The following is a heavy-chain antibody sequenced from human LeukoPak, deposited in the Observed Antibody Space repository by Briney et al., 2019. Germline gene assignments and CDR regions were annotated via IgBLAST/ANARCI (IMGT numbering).Heavy chain of an antibody. CDR2: INSDGSST. Sequence: GGSLRLSCAAFGFTFSSYWMHWVRQAPGKGLVWVSRINSDGSSTSYADSVKGRFTISRDNAKNTLYLQMNSLRAEDTAVYYCARGYSSGWYYFDYWGQGTLVTVSS. D-gene: IGHD6-19*01. V-gene: IGHV3-74*01. CDR3: ARGYSSGWYYFDY. J-gene: IGHJ4*02. CDR1: GFTFSSYW.